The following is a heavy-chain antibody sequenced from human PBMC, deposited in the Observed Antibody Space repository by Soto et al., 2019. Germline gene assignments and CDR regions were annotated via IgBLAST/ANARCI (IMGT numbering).Heavy chain of an antibody. V-gene: IGHV1-2*04. CDR3: ASGAYGSGSYYNHGMDV. Sequence: GASVKVSCKASGYTFTGYYMHWLRQAPGQGLEWMGWINPNSGGTNYAQKFQGWVTMTRDTSISTAYMELSRLRSDDTAVYYCASGAYGSGSYYNHGMDVWGQGTTVTVSS. J-gene: IGHJ6*02. CDR1: GYTFTGYY. CDR2: INPNSGGT. D-gene: IGHD3-10*01.